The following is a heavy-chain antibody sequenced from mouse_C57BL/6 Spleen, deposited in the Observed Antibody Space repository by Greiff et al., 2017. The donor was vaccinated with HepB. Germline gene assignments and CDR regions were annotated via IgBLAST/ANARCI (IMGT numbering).Heavy chain of an antibody. CDR3: ARRGPYDYDKYFDV. Sequence: EVHLVESGGGLVKPGGSLKLSCAASGFTFSSYTMSWVRQTPEKRLEWVATISGGGGNTYYPDSVKGRFTISRDNAKNTLYLQMSSLRSEDTALYYCARRGPYDYDKYFDVWGTGTTVTVSS. V-gene: IGHV5-9*01. CDR2: ISGGGGNT. D-gene: IGHD2-4*01. J-gene: IGHJ1*03. CDR1: GFTFSSYT.